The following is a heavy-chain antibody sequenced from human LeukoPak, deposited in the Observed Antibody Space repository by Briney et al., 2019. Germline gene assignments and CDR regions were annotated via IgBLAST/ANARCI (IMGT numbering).Heavy chain of an antibody. D-gene: IGHD6-19*01. V-gene: IGHV1-69*13. J-gene: IGHJ4*02. CDR2: IIPIFGTA. CDR1: GGTFSSYA. Sequence: ASVKVSCKASGGTFSSYAISWVRLAPGQGLEWMGGIIPIFGTANYAQKFQGRVTITADESTSTAYMELSSLRSEDTAVYYCARGLDSSGWYGPDYWGQGTLVTVSS. CDR3: ARGLDSSGWYGPDY.